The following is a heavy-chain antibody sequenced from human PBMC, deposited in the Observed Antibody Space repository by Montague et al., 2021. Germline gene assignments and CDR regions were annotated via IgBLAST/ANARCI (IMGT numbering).Heavy chain of an antibody. CDR1: GSRFSDYA. V-gene: IGHV3-23*01. Sequence: SLRLSCAASGSRFSDYAMGWVRQAPGKGLEWVSTISGSGGSTYYADSVKGRFTISRDNSQNTLYLHMSSLRAEDTAVYYCAKYIEVSRNYFDSWGQGTLVTVSS. CDR3: AKYIEVSRNYFDS. D-gene: IGHD5/OR15-5a*01. CDR2: ISGSGGST. J-gene: IGHJ5*01.